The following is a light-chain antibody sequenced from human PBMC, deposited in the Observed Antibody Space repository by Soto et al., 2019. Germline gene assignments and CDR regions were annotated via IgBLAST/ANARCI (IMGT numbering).Light chain of an antibody. CDR1: SSDVGGYSY. J-gene: IGLJ1*01. CDR2: EVS. CDR3: SSYTSTTTRV. Sequence: QSALTQPASVSGSPGQSITISCTGTSSDVGGYSYVSWYQQHPGKGPKLMIYEVSNRPSGVSNRFSGSKSGNTATLTISGLQAEDEADYYCSSYTSTTTRVFGTGTKVT. V-gene: IGLV2-14*03.